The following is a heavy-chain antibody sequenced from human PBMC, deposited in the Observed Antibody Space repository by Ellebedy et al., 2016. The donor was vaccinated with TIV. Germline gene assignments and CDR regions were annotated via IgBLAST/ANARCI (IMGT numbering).Heavy chain of an antibody. CDR3: ARKYIYGFD. CDR1: GFTVSSNY. J-gene: IGHJ4*02. V-gene: IGHV3-66*01. Sequence: GESLKISCAASGFTVSSNYMSWVRQAPGKGLEWVSVIYSGGATSYADSVKGRFTISRDNSKNTLCLQMNSLRVEDTAVYYCARKYIYGFDWGQGTLVTVSS. D-gene: IGHD5-18*01. CDR2: IYSGGAT.